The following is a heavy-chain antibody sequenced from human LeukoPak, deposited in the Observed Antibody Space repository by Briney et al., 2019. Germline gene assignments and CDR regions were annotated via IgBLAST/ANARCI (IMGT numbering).Heavy chain of an antibody. CDR2: IDYTGCI. J-gene: IGHJ3*02. D-gene: IGHD2-21*01. CDR3: AREIKPCGGDCYSGPFDI. Sequence: SETLSFTSTVSAGSISSGGYYWSWIGQPLGKSLECGGYIDYTGCIYYNPSLKTRITVSLDTSKNQFSLKLSSVTAADTAVYYCAREIKPCGGDCYSGPFDIWGQGTMVTVSS. V-gene: IGHV4-30-4*08. CDR1: AGSISSGGYY.